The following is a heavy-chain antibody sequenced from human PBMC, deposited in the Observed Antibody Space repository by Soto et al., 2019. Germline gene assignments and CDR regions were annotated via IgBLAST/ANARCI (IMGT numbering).Heavy chain of an antibody. Sequence: QVQLQESGPGLVKPSETLSLTCTVSGASVSSGTYYWSWIRQPPGKGLESIGYISYSGDTYYNPSLKSRVTISLDTSKSQFSLKLSSVTAADTAVYYCATENPDLGYAFDYWGQGTLVTVSS. V-gene: IGHV4-61*01. CDR2: ISYSGDT. J-gene: IGHJ4*02. CDR3: ATENPDLGYAFDY. D-gene: IGHD5-12*01. CDR1: GASVSSGTYY.